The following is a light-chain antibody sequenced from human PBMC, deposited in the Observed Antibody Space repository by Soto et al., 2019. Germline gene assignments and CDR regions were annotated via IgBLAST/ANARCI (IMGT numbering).Light chain of an antibody. Sequence: EIEMTQAPATLSLSPLERFTLSFSASESVSTNLAWYQQKAGQAPRLLIYGASTRATGIPARFSGSGSGTEFTLTISSLQSEDFAVYYCQQYSIWRTFGQGTKVDIK. J-gene: IGKJ1*01. CDR2: GAS. V-gene: IGKV3-15*01. CDR1: ESVSTN. CDR3: QQYSIWRT.